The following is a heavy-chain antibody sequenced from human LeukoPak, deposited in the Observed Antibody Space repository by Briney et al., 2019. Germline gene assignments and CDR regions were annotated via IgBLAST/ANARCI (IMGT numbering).Heavy chain of an antibody. J-gene: IGHJ5*02. CDR1: GGSISSGSYY. D-gene: IGHD2-21*02. V-gene: IGHV4-61*02. CDR2: IYTSGST. CDR3: ARERVWRYCGGDSCGWFDP. Sequence: SETLSLTCTVSGGSISSGSYYWSWIRQPAGKGLEWIGRIYTSGSTNYNPSLKSRVTISVDTSKNQFSLKLSSVTAADTAGYYCARERVWRYCGGDSCGWFDPWGQGTLVTVSS.